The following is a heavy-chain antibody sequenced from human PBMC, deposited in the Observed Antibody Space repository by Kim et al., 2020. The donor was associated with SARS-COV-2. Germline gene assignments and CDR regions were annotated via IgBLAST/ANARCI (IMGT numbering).Heavy chain of an antibody. V-gene: IGHV3-23*01. CDR1: GFTFSSYA. Sequence: GGSLRLSCAASGFTFSSYAMSWVRQAPGKGLEWVSAISGSGGSTYYADSVKGRFTISRDNSKNTLYLQMNSLRAEDTAVYYCAKGETYYYGSGSFRPWPQTNPSWGQGTLVTVSS. CDR3: AKGETYYYGSGSFRPWPQTNPS. CDR2: ISGSGGST. J-gene: IGHJ5*02. D-gene: IGHD3-10*01.